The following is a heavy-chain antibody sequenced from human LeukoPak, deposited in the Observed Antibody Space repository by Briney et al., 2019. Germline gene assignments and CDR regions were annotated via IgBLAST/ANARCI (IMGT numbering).Heavy chain of an antibody. CDR3: AICSSTWSGDRPDS. Sequence: SVKVSCKASGGTFRSYPISWVRQAPGQGLEWMGGILPIFRMTNYAEKFQGRVTITADESTTTAYLELNSLRSEDTAVYYCAICSSTWSGDRPDSWGQGSLVTVSS. CDR2: ILPIFRMT. CDR1: GGTFRSYP. J-gene: IGHJ4*02. D-gene: IGHD2-2*01. V-gene: IGHV1-69*13.